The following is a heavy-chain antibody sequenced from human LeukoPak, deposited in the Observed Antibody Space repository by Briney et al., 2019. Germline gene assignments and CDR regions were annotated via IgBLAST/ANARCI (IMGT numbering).Heavy chain of an antibody. J-gene: IGHJ4*02. CDR2: IFYSGST. Sequence: SQTLSLTCTVSGGSISSGSYYWSWIRQSPGKGLEWIGYIFYSGSTNYNPSFKSRVTISVDTSKNQFSLKLSSVTAADTAVYYCARDLRYESSGWAFDYWGQGTLVTVSS. CDR1: GGSISSGSYY. D-gene: IGHD3-22*01. CDR3: ARDLRYESSGWAFDY. V-gene: IGHV4-61*01.